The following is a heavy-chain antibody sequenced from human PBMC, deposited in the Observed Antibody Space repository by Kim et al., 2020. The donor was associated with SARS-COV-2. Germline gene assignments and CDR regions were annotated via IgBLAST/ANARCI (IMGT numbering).Heavy chain of an antibody. V-gene: IGHV3-30-3*01. CDR3: AIDSDYYILSGYPDYYYG. D-gene: IGHD3-9*01. Sequence: GGSLRLSCAASGFTFSSYAMHWVRQAPGKGLEWVAVISYDGSNKYYAYSVNGRFTISRDTSKNTLYLQMNSLRAEDTSVYYFAIDSDYYILSGYPDYYYG. CDR1: GFTFSSYA. J-gene: IGHJ6*01. CDR2: ISYDGSNK.